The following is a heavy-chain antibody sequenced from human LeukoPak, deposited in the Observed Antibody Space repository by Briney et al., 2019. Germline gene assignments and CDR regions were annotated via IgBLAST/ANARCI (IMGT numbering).Heavy chain of an antibody. D-gene: IGHD3-22*01. V-gene: IGHV4-39*07. Sequence: SETLSLTCTVSSGSISTSNYYWGWVRQPPGKALEWIGNIFYSGSTYYSPSLKSRVTISLDTSRNQFSLKLSSVTAADTAVYYCARWLVVIGPPDAFDIWGQGTMVTVSS. J-gene: IGHJ3*02. CDR3: ARWLVVIGPPDAFDI. CDR2: IFYSGST. CDR1: SGSISTSNYY.